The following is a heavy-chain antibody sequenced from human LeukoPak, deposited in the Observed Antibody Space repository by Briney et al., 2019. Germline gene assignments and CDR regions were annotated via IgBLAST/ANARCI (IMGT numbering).Heavy chain of an antibody. CDR3: ARDIAAAGVDY. D-gene: IGHD6-13*01. CDR1: GYSISSGYY. V-gene: IGHV4-38-2*02. Sequence: PETLSLTCTVSGYSISSGYYWGWIRQPPGKGLEWIGSIYHSGSTYYYPSLKSRVTISVDTSKNQFSLKLSSVTAADTAVYYCARDIAAAGVDYWGQGTLVTVSS. CDR2: IYHSGST. J-gene: IGHJ4*02.